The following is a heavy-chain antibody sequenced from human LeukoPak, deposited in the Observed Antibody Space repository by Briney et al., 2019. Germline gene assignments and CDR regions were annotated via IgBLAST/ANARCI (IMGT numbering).Heavy chain of an antibody. Sequence: GGSLRLSCAASGFTFSNYGMHWVRQAPGKGLEWVAFIRYDGTNKYYADSVKGRFTISRDNSKNTLYLQMNSLRAEDTAVFYCATFPYYFDSSGSYYFDFWGQGTLVTVSS. CDR1: GFTFSNYG. D-gene: IGHD3-22*01. J-gene: IGHJ4*02. CDR3: ATFPYYFDSSGSYYFDF. V-gene: IGHV3-30*02. CDR2: IRYDGTNK.